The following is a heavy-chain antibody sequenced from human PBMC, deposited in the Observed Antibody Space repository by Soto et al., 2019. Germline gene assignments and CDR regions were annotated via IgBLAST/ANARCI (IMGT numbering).Heavy chain of an antibody. J-gene: IGHJ4*02. D-gene: IGHD6-19*01. Sequence: PGGSLRLSCAVSGFTFGDHYIDWVRQAPGKGLEWVGRIRNKAHSYSTTYAASVKGRFTISRDNAKNSLYLHMNSLRVEDTALYYCVKGLNIDYNSAWFYFDYWGQGTVVTVSS. CDR1: GFTFGDHY. CDR3: VKGLNIDYNSAWFYFDY. CDR2: IRNKAHSYST. V-gene: IGHV3-72*01.